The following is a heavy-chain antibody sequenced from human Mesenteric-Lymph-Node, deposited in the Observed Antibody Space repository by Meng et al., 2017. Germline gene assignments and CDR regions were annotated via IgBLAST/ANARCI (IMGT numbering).Heavy chain of an antibody. J-gene: IGHJ5*02. V-gene: IGHV3-30*01. D-gene: IGHD3-9*01. CDR1: GFTFSSYA. CDR2: ISYDGSNK. CDR3: ARERRQNYDILTGYSVYNWFDP. Sequence: GESLKISCAASGFTFSSYAMHWVRQAPGKGLEWVAVISYDGSNKYYADSVKGRFTISRDNSKNTLYLQMNSLRAEDTAVYYCARERRQNYDILTGYSVYNWFDPWGQGTLVTVSS.